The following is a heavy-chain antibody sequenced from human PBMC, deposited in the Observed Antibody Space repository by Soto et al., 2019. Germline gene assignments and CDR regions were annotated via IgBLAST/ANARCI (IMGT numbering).Heavy chain of an antibody. V-gene: IGHV2-26*01. Sequence: QVTLKESGPVLVKPTETLTLTCTVSGFSLSSDRMGVGWIRQPPGKALEWLAHIFSNEAKSYKQSLKSRHTISRDASKSQVVLTMTNMDPVDTATYYCARIRSRGDYVAGWFDPWGQGTLVTVSS. CDR1: GFSLSSDRMG. D-gene: IGHD4-17*01. CDR3: ARIRSRGDYVAGWFDP. CDR2: IFSNEAK. J-gene: IGHJ5*02.